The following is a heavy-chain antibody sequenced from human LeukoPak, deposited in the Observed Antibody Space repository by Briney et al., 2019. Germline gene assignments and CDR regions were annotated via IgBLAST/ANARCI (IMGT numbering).Heavy chain of an antibody. J-gene: IGHJ4*02. CDR1: GGSIGSGSYY. CDR3: ARLFGRSDPPFDY. CDR2: IYTSGST. V-gene: IGHV4-61*02. Sequence: SETLSLTCTVSGGSIGSGSYYWSWIRQPAGKGLEWIGRIYTSGSTNYNPSLKSRVTISVDTSKNQFSLKLSSVTAADTAVYYRARLFGRSDPPFDYWGQGTLVTVSS. D-gene: IGHD3-16*02.